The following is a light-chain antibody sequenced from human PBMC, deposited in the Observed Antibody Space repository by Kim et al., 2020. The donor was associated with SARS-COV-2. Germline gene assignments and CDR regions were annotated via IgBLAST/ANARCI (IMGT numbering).Light chain of an antibody. Sequence: SLSPGERATLSCRASQGVSSYLAWYQQKPGQAPRLLIYDASNRATGIPARFSGSGSGTDFTLTISSLEPEDFAVYYCQQRSNWPTFGQGTRLEIK. CDR2: DAS. J-gene: IGKJ5*01. CDR1: QGVSSY. V-gene: IGKV3-11*01. CDR3: QQRSNWPT.